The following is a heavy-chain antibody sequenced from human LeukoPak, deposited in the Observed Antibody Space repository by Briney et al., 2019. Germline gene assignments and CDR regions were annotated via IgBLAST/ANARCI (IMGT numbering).Heavy chain of an antibody. Sequence: SETLSLTCTVSGGSISSSSHYWGWIRQPPGKGLEWIGEINHSGSTNYNPSLKSRVTISVDTSKNQFSLKLSSVTAADTAVYYCARHYYYNHIVVVKYAFDIWGQGTMVTVSS. CDR3: ARHYYYNHIVVVKYAFDI. CDR1: GGSISSSSHY. D-gene: IGHD2-21*01. V-gene: IGHV4-39*01. J-gene: IGHJ3*02. CDR2: INHSGST.